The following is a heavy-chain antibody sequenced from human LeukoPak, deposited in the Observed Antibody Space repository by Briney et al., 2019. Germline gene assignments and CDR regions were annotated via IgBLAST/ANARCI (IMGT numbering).Heavy chain of an antibody. D-gene: IGHD6-19*01. CDR2: ITTSSTYI. CDR3: ARGKYSSGWFDY. CDR1: GFTFSSYS. V-gene: IGHV3-21*01. Sequence: GGSLILSCAASGFTFSSYSMSWVRQAPGKGLEWVSSITTSSTYISDAYSEKGRFTISRDNAKNSMYLQMNSLRAEDTAVYYCARGKYSSGWFDYWGQGTLVTVSS. J-gene: IGHJ4*02.